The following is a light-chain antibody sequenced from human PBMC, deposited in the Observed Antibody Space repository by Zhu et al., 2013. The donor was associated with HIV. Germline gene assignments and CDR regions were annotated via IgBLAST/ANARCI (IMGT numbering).Light chain of an antibody. CDR2: GAS. Sequence: EIVLTQSPGTLSLSPGERATLSCRASQSVSTTYLAWYQQKPGQAPRLLIYGASSRATGIPDRFSASGSGTDFTLTISRLEAEDFAAYYCQQYASSPLTFGGGSKIDIK. V-gene: IGKV3-20*01. CDR3: QQYASSPLT. J-gene: IGKJ4*01. CDR1: QSVSTTY.